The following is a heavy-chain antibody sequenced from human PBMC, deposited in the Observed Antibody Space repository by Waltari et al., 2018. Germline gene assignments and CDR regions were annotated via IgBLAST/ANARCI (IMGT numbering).Heavy chain of an antibody. D-gene: IGHD1-26*01. CDR2: ISSTGMTT. CDR3: ASFGGSYFFDH. V-gene: IGHV3-48*03. CDR1: RFTFRIFE. J-gene: IGHJ4*02. Sequence: EAQLVESGGGLVQSGGSRRLSCAGSRFTFRIFEMNWVRQAPGKGLAWISYISSTGMTTYYADSVNGRFTISRDNAKNSLYLQMNSLRAEDTAVYYCASFGGSYFFDHWGQGTLVTVSS.